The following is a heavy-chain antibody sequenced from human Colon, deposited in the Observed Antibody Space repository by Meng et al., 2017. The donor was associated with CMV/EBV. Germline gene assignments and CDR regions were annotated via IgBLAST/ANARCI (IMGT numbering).Heavy chain of an antibody. CDR2: IIPTVGTV. CDR1: GGTFSSYA. Sequence: SVKVSCKASGGTFSSYAINWVRQAPGQGLEWMGGIIPTVGTVNYAQKFQGRVTITADRSTSTAYTDLSSLRSGDTAVYYCAKDLERFYDGTGYFPGVGMDVWGQGTTVTVSS. CDR3: AKDLERFYDGTGYFPGVGMDV. J-gene: IGHJ6*02. D-gene: IGHD3-22*01. V-gene: IGHV1-69*06.